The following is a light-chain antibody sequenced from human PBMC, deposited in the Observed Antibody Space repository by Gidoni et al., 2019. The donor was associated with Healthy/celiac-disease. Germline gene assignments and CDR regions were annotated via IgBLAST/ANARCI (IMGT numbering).Light chain of an antibody. J-gene: IGKJ4*01. CDR1: QSVSSSY. CDR3: QQYGSSPLT. Sequence: IVLTPSPGTLSLSPGERATLSCRASQSVSSSYLAWYQQKPGQAPRRLIYGASSRATGIPDRFSGSGSGTDFTLTISRLEPEDFAVYYCQQYGSSPLTFXGXTKVEIK. V-gene: IGKV3-20*01. CDR2: GAS.